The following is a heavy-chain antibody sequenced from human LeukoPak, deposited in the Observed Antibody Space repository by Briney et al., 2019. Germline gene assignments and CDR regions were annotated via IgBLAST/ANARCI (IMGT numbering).Heavy chain of an antibody. CDR2: MNPNSGDT. J-gene: IGHJ4*02. CDR1: GYIFNTYE. D-gene: IGHD1-14*01. Sequence: ASVKVSCKASGYIFNTYEINTVRQATGQGLEWMGWMNPNSGDTGYAQKFQGRVTMTRNNSISTAYMELSSLRSEDTAVYYCARTTDDYWGQGTLVTVSS. V-gene: IGHV1-8*01. CDR3: ARTTDDY.